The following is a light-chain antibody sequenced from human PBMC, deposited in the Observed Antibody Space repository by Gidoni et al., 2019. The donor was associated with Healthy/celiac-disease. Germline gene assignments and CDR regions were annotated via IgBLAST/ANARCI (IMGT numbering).Light chain of an antibody. CDR3: QQSYSTPLT. Sequence: DLQMTQSPSSLPASVGDRVTITCRASQSISSYLNWYQQKPGKAPKLLIYAASSLQSGVPSRFSGSGSGTDFTLTISSLQPEDFATYYCQQSYSTPLTFGGGTKLEIK. J-gene: IGKJ4*01. CDR2: AAS. CDR1: QSISSY. V-gene: IGKV1-39*01.